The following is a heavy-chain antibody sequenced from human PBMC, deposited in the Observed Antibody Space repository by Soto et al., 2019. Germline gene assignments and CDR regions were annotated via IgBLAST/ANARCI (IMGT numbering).Heavy chain of an antibody. D-gene: IGHD3-10*01. CDR3: AKDLFTMVRGVTGYGMDV. J-gene: IGHJ6*02. V-gene: IGHV3-23*01. Sequence: EVQLLESGGGLVQPGGSLRLSCAASGFTFSSYAMSWVRQAPGKGLEWVSAISGSGGSTYYADSVKGRFTISRDNSKNTLYLKMNSLRAEDTAVYYCAKDLFTMVRGVTGYGMDVWGQGTTVTVSS. CDR1: GFTFSSYA. CDR2: ISGSGGST.